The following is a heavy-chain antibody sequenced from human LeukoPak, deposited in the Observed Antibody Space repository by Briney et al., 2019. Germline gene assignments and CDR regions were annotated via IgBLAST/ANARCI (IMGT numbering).Heavy chain of an antibody. Sequence: PGGSLRLSCAASGFTFSSYGMHWVRQAPGKGLEWVAFIRYDGSNKYYADSVKGRFTISRDNSKNTLYLQMNSLRAEDTALYYCAKGTLAVAGSGFDYWGQGTLVTVSS. V-gene: IGHV3-30*02. CDR3: AKGTLAVAGSGFDY. J-gene: IGHJ4*02. D-gene: IGHD6-19*01. CDR1: GFTFSSYG. CDR2: IRYDGSNK.